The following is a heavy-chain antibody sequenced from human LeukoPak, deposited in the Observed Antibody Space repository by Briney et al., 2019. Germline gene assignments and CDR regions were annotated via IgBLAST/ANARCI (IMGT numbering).Heavy chain of an antibody. CDR2: INPNSGGT. CDR3: ARDALRNRHWGAWFDL. CDR1: GYTFTGYY. J-gene: IGHJ5*02. V-gene: IGHV1-2*02. Sequence: ASVKVSCKASGYTFTGYYMHWVRQAPGQGLEWMGWINPNSGGTNYAQKFQGRVTMTRDTSISTAYMELSRLRSDDTAVYYCARDALRNRHWGAWFDLWGQGTLVTVSS. D-gene: IGHD7-27*01.